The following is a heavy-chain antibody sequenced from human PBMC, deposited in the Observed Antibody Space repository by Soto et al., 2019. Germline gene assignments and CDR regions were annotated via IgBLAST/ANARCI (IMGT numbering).Heavy chain of an antibody. V-gene: IGHV4-30-4*01. CDR2: IHYSGST. CDR1: GGSISSGDYY. J-gene: IGHJ4*02. CDR3: ARSRYSGSYFFDY. D-gene: IGHD1-26*01. Sequence: TSETPSLTCTVSGGSISSGDYYWSWIRQPPGKGLEWIAYIHYSGSTYYNPSLKSRVTISVDTSKNQFSLKLSSVTAADTAVYYCARSRYSGSYFFDYWGQGILVTVSS.